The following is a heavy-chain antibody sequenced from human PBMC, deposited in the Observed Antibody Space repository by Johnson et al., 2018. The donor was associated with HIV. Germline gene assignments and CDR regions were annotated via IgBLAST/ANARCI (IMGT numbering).Heavy chain of an antibody. V-gene: IGHV3-53*01. CDR1: GFTVSSNY. D-gene: IGHD6-13*01. CDR2: IYSGGST. J-gene: IGHJ3*02. Sequence: MLLVESGGGLVQPGGSLRLSCAASGFTVSSNYMSWVRQAPGKGLEWVSVIYSGGSTYYADSVKGRFTISRDNSKNTLYLQMNSLRAEDTAVYYCAREGHSAAAFDIWGQGTMVTVSS. CDR3: AREGHSAAAFDI.